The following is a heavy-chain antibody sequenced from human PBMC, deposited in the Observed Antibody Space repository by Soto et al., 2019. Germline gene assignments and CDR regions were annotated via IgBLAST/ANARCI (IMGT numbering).Heavy chain of an antibody. D-gene: IGHD3-22*01. CDR1: GFTFSSYA. V-gene: IGHV3-30-3*01. CDR3: ARDSEAMIVVVNDAFDI. J-gene: IGHJ3*02. Sequence: GGSLRLSCAASGFTFSSYAMHWVRQAPGKGLEWVAVISYDGSNKYYADSVKGRFTISRDNSKNTLYLQMNSLRAEDTAVYYCARDSEAMIVVVNDAFDIWGQGTMVTVSS. CDR2: ISYDGSNK.